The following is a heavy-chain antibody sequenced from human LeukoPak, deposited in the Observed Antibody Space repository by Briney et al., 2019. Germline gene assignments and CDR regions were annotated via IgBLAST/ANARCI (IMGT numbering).Heavy chain of an antibody. CDR2: IYHSGST. CDR1: GYSIRSGYY. D-gene: IGHD4-17*01. J-gene: IGHJ6*03. V-gene: IGHV4-38-2*02. CDR3: ARGLFYGDYVSYYYYMDV. Sequence: SPSETLSLTCTVSGYSIRSGYYWAWIRQPPGKGLEWIASIYHSGSTNYNPSLKSRVTISVATSKNQFSLKLSSVTAADTAVYYCARGLFYGDYVSYYYYMDVWGKGTTVTVSS.